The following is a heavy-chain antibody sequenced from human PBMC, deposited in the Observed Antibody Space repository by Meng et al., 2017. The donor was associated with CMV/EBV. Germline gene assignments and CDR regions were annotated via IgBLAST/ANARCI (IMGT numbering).Heavy chain of an antibody. V-gene: IGHV3-33*06. Sequence: GESLKILCAASGFTFSSHGMHWVRQAPGKGLEGVAVIWYDGSNKYYADSVKGRFTISRDNSKNTLYLQMNSLRAEDTAVYYCAKALNDFWSGYYTGLYYYYGMDVWGQGTTVTVSS. J-gene: IGHJ6*02. D-gene: IGHD3-3*01. CDR2: IWYDGSNK. CDR3: AKALNDFWSGYYTGLYYYYGMDV. CDR1: GFTFSSHG.